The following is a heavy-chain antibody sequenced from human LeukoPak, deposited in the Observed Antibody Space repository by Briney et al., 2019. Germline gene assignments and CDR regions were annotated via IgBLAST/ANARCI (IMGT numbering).Heavy chain of an antibody. CDR1: GGSFSDYY. Sequence: SETLSLICTVYGGSFSDYYWTWIRQPPGKGLEWIGSIYYSGSTYYNPSLKSRVTISVDTSKNQFSLKLSSVTAADTAVYYCARQRSGAAAAYNFDYWGQGTLVTVSS. CDR2: IYYSGST. V-gene: IGHV4-39*01. J-gene: IGHJ4*02. D-gene: IGHD6-13*01. CDR3: ARQRSGAAAAYNFDY.